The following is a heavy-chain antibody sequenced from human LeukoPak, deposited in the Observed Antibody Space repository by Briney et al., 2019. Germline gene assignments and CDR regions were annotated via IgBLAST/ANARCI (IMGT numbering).Heavy chain of an antibody. CDR1: GFTFSNYA. CDR2: ISSSSSYI. D-gene: IGHD4-17*01. CDR3: ARDLSGDYYFDY. V-gene: IGHV3-21*01. J-gene: IGHJ4*02. Sequence: GGSLRLSCAASGFTFSNYAMSWVRQAPGKGLEWVSSISSSSSYIYYADSVKGRFTISRDNAKNSLYLQMNSLRAEDTAVYYCARDLSGDYYFDYWGQGTLVTVSS.